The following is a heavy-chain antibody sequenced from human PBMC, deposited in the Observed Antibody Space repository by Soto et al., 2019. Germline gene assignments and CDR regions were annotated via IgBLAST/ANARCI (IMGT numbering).Heavy chain of an antibody. Sequence: GGSLRLSCAASGFTFSSYGMHWVRQAPGKGLGWVAVIWYDGSNKYYADSVKGRFTISRDNSKNTLYLQMNSLRAEDTAVYYCARDAEGGYSYGPLDYWRQGTLVTVSS. CDR3: ARDAEGGYSYGPLDY. V-gene: IGHV3-33*01. J-gene: IGHJ4*02. CDR2: IWYDGSNK. CDR1: GFTFSSYG. D-gene: IGHD5-18*01.